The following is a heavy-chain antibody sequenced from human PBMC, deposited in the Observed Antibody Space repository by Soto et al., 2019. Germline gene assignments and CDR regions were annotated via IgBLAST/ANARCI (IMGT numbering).Heavy chain of an antibody. CDR1: GYDFSSFD. Sequence: QVQLVQSGAEVKKPGASMKVSCKASGYDFSSFDINWVRQAPGQGLEWMGWMNPNSGNTGYAQRFQGQGTMTRDTSINTAYMEVNSLRSEDTAVYFCARGRILRYSGYETLGGFDYWGRGTLVTVS. CDR3: ARGRILRYSGYETLGGFDY. CDR2: MNPNSGNT. V-gene: IGHV1-8*01. J-gene: IGHJ4*02. D-gene: IGHD5-12*01.